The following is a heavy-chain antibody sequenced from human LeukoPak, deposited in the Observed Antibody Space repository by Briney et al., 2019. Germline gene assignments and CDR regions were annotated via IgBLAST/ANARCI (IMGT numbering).Heavy chain of an antibody. D-gene: IGHD6-13*01. CDR2: ISSSTSYI. V-gene: IGHV3-21*01. CDR3: ARDRIAARDWFDP. Sequence: GGSLRLSCAASRFTFNSYAMSWVRQAPGKGLERVSSISSSTSYIYYADSVKGRFTISRDNAKNSLYLQMNSLRAEDSAVYYCARDRIAARDWFDPWGQGTLVTVSS. J-gene: IGHJ5*02. CDR1: RFTFNSYA.